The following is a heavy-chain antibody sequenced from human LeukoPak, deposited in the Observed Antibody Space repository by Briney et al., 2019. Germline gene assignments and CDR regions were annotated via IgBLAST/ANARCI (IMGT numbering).Heavy chain of an antibody. J-gene: IGHJ4*02. V-gene: IGHV3-43*02. CDR1: GFPFDDYA. CDR2: ISGDGGST. Sequence: GGSLRLPCAASGFPFDDYAMHWVRQAPGKGLEWVSLISGDGGSTYYADSVKGRFTVSRDNSKNSLFLQMNRLRTEDTAFYYCAKDTPGGYDYPVWGQGTLVTVSS. CDR3: AKDTPGGYDYPV. D-gene: IGHD5-12*01.